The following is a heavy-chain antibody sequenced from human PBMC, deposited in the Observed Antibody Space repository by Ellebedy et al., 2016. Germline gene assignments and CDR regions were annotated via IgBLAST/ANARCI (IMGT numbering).Heavy chain of an antibody. V-gene: IGHV1-2*02. CDR2: INPNSGGT. D-gene: IGHD6-13*01. CDR3: ARERAYSTWYFDL. CDR1: GYTFTGYY. J-gene: IGHJ2*01. Sequence: ASVKVSXXASGYTFTGYYMHWVRQAPGQGLEWMGWINPNSGGTNYAQKFQGRVTMTRDTSISTAYMELSRLRSDDTAVYYCARERAYSTWYFDLWGRGTLVTVSS.